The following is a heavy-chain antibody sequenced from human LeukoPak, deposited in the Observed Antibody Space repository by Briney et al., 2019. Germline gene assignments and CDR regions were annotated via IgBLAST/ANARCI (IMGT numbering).Heavy chain of an antibody. Sequence: GASVKVSCKASGYTFTGYYMHWVRQAPGQGLEWMGWISAYNGNTNYAQKLQGRVTMTTDTSTSTAYMELRSLRSDDTAVYYCASDGGWYYYYMDVWGKGTTVTVSS. CDR2: ISAYNGNT. V-gene: IGHV1-18*04. CDR1: GYTFTGYY. J-gene: IGHJ6*03. D-gene: IGHD6-19*01. CDR3: ASDGGWYYYYMDV.